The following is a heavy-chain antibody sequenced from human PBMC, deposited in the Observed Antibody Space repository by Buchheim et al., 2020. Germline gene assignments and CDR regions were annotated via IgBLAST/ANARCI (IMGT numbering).Heavy chain of an antibody. D-gene: IGHD6-6*01. CDR2: STTSGTTV. V-gene: IGHV3-11*04. J-gene: IGHJ4*02. CDR3: ARDSVLLRPVY. Sequence: QVQLVESGGGLVKPGGSLRLSCAASGFTFSDYYMSWIRQAPGKGLQWISYSTTSGTTVDYADSVKGRFTVSRDNAKNSLYLQMNSLRDEDTAVYYCARDSVLLRPVYWGQGTL. CDR1: GFTFSDYY.